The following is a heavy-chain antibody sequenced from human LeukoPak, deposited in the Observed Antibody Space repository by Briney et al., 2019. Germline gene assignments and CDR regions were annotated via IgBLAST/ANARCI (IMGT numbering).Heavy chain of an antibody. CDR2: ISYDGSNK. Sequence: PGGSLRLSCAASGFTFSSYAMHWVRQAPGKGLEWVAVISYDGSNKYYADSVKGRFTISRDNSKNTLYLQMHSLRAEDTAVYYCASNRGILGATHIRNWGQGTLVTVSS. CDR3: ASNRGILGATHIRN. V-gene: IGHV3-30*04. CDR1: GFTFSSYA. J-gene: IGHJ4*02. D-gene: IGHD1-26*01.